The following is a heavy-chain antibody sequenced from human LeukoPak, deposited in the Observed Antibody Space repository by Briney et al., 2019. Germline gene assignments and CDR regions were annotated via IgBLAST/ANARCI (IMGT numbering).Heavy chain of an antibody. CDR3: ARGEQLRYFDSSLDYYYYYGMDV. V-gene: IGHV1-69*06. J-gene: IGHJ6*04. Sequence: ASVKVSCKASGGTFSNYAISWVRQAPGQGLEWMGGIIPIFGTANYAQKFQGRVTITADKSTSTAYVELSSLRSEDTAVYYCARGEQLRYFDSSLDYYYYYGMDVWGKGTTVTVSS. D-gene: IGHD3-9*01. CDR2: IIPIFGTA. CDR1: GGTFSNYA.